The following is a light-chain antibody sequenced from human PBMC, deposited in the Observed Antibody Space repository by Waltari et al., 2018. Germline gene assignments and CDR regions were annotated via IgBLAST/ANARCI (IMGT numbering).Light chain of an antibody. Sequence: DIVMTQSPPSLTVTPGEAASISCRSSQSLLYSNGYHYVDWYLQKPGQAPQLLIYLGSNRASGVPDRFSGGGSDTDFTLKISRVEAEDVGVYYCEQTLHTPYTFGQGTNLEIK. CDR2: LGS. CDR3: EQTLHTPYT. CDR1: QSLLYSNGYHY. J-gene: IGKJ2*01. V-gene: IGKV2-28*01.